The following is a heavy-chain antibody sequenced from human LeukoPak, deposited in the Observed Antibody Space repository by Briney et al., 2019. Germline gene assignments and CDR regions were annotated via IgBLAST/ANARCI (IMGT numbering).Heavy chain of an antibody. V-gene: IGHV3-73*01. CDR3: TRFLGELPFDY. Sequence: PGGSLRLSCAASGFTFSGSAMHWVRQASGKGLEWVGRIRSKANSYATAYAASVKSRFTISRDDSKNTAYLQMNSLKTEDTAVYYCTRFLGELPFDYWGQGTLVTVSS. J-gene: IGHJ4*02. CDR2: IRSKANSYAT. D-gene: IGHD3-10*01. CDR1: GFTFSGSA.